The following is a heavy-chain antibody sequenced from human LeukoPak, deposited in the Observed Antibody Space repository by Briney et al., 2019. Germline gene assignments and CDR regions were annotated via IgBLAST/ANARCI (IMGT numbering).Heavy chain of an antibody. CDR2: ISGSGGST. CDR3: AKGGEFRAFDI. Sequence: GGSLRLSCAASGFTFSSYSMNWVRQAPGEGLEWVSGISGSGGSTYYADSVKGRFTISRDNSKNTLYLQMNSLRAEDTAVYYCAKGGEFRAFDIWGQGTMVTVSS. J-gene: IGHJ3*02. CDR1: GFTFSSYS. D-gene: IGHD3-10*01. V-gene: IGHV3-23*01.